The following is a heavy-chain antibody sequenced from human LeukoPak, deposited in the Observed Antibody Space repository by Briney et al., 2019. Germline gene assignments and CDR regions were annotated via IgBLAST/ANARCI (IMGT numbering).Heavy chain of an antibody. V-gene: IGHV3-21*01. CDR3: AREEEQLWFSYY. J-gene: IGHJ4*02. Sequence: GGSETLICAASGSTFSSYNMNWVRQAPGKGLGWVSSISSSSSYIYYADSVKGRFTISRDNAKNSLYLQMNSLRAEDTAVYYCAREEEQLWFSYYWGPVTLVTVSS. CDR1: GSTFSSYN. CDR2: ISSSSSYI. D-gene: IGHD5-18*01.